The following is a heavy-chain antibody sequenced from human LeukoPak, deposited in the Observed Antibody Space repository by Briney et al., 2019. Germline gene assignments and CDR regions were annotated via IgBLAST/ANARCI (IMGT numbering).Heavy chain of an antibody. CDR1: GFTFSGYD. CDR3: AKDYRYIIDY. Sequence: PGGSLRLSCAASGFTFSGYDFHWVRQATGRGLEWVSAIGTVGDTHYLDSVKGRFTISRDNSKNSLYLQMNSLRTEDTALYYCAKDYRYIIDYWGQGTLVTVSS. CDR2: IGTVGDT. V-gene: IGHV3-13*04. D-gene: IGHD5-18*01. J-gene: IGHJ4*02.